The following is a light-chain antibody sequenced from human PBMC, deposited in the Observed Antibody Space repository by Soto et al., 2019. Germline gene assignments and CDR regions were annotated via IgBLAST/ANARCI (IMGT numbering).Light chain of an antibody. J-gene: IGLJ2*01. CDR1: SSDVGGYNY. V-gene: IGLV2-14*01. CDR3: SSYTSISTVV. CDR2: EVS. Sequence: QSALTQPASVSGSPGQSITISCTGTSSDVGGYNYVSWYQPHPGKAPKLMIYEVSNRPSGVSNRFSGSKSGNTASLTISGLQAEDEADYYCSSYTSISTVVFGGGTKLTVL.